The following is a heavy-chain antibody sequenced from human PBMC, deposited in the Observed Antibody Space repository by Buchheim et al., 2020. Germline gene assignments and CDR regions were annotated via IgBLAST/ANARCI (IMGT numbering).Heavy chain of an antibody. Sequence: EAQLVESGGGWAKPGGSLRLSCVGSGFSFSDFGMHWVRQAPGKGLEWISYITSSFSSTIYYADSVKGRFTISRDNAKNSISIQMNSLRDADAGVYYCSKDSGGSYYSRHFDLWGRGTL. J-gene: IGHJ2*01. CDR2: ITSSFSSTI. V-gene: IGHV3-48*02. CDR3: SKDSGGSYYSRHFDL. CDR1: GFSFSDFG. D-gene: IGHD1-26*01.